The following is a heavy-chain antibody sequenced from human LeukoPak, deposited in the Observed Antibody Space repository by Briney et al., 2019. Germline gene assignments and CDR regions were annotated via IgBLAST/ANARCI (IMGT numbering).Heavy chain of an antibody. CDR3: ARGRYSSSWYGN. Sequence: SETLSLTCTVSGGSISSYYWSWIRQPPGKGLEWIGYIYYSGSTNYNPSLKSRVTISVDTSKNQFSLKLSSVTAADTAVYYCARGRYSSSWYGNWGQGTLVTVSS. CDR1: GGSISSYY. D-gene: IGHD6-13*01. J-gene: IGHJ4*02. V-gene: IGHV4-59*01. CDR2: IYYSGST.